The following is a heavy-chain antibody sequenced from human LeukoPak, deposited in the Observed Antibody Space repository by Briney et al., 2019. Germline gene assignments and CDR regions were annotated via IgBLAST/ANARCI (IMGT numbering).Heavy chain of an antibody. CDR3: ARLGDINTVVVPAAISCAFDI. Sequence: SETLSLTCTVSGGSISSSSYYWGWIRQPPGKGLEWIGSIYYSGSTYYNPSLKSRVTISVDTSKNQFSLKLSSVTAADTAVYYCARLGDINTVVVPAAISCAFDIWGQGTMVTVSS. CDR1: GGSISSSSYY. D-gene: IGHD2-2*01. V-gene: IGHV4-39*01. J-gene: IGHJ3*02. CDR2: IYYSGST.